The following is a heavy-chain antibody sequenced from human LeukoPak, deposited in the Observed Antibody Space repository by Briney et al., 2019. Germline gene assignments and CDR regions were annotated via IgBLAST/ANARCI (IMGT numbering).Heavy chain of an antibody. CDR1: GYRFTSYW. CDR2: IYPGDSDT. V-gene: IGHV5-51*01. CDR3: ARHETGPYFDY. D-gene: IGHD1-1*01. Sequence: GESLKISFQGSGYRFTSYWIGWVRPMPGKGLECMGIIYPGDSDTRYSPSFQGQVTISADRSISTAYLKWSSLKASDTALYYCARHETGPYFDYGGRGTRVTVSS. J-gene: IGHJ4*02.